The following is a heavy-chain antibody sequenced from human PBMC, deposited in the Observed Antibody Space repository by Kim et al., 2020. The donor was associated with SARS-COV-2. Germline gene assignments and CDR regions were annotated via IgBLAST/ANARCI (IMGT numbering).Heavy chain of an antibody. V-gene: IGHV3-23*01. D-gene: IGHD6-19*01. CDR1: GFTFSSYA. CDR2: ISGSGGST. J-gene: IGHJ4*02. CDR3: AKDSVQWLVHSAGDY. Sequence: GGSLRLSCAASGFTFSSYAMSWVRQAPGKGLEWVSAISGSGGSTYYADSVKGRFTISRDNSKNTLFLQMNSLRAEDTAVYYCAKDSVQWLVHSAGDYWGQGTLVTVSS.